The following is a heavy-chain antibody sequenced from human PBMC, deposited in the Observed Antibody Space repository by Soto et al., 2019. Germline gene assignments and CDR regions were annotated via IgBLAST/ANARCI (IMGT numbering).Heavy chain of an antibody. V-gene: IGHV3-23*01. CDR1: GFTFSDYC. CDR3: AKRATTVPTPGNYFDC. CDR2: LTPAGTT. Sequence: EVQLLESGGGLVQPGGSLRLACVASGFTFSDYCMTWVRQAPGRGLEWVSTLTPAGTTFYADSVKGRFTISRDNYRNTLSLQMYNLRAEDTARYYCAKRATTVPTPGNYFDCWGQGTLVTVSS. D-gene: IGHD2-15*01. J-gene: IGHJ4*02.